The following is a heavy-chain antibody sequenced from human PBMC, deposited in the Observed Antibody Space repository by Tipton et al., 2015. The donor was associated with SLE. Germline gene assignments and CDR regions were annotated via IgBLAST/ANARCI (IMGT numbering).Heavy chain of an antibody. V-gene: IGHV4-4*08. Sequence: TLSLTCTGSGGSINNYYWSWIRQPPGKGLEWIGYIYSSGSTNYNPSLKSRVTISVDTSENQFSLKLSSVSAADTAVYYCARDKYCTGGSCFDWYFDVWGRGTLVTVSS. D-gene: IGHD2-15*01. CDR2: IYSSGST. CDR1: GGSINNYY. J-gene: IGHJ2*01. CDR3: ARDKYCTGGSCFDWYFDV.